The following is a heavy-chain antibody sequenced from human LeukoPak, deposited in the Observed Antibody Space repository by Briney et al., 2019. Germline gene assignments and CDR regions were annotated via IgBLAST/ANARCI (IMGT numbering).Heavy chain of an antibody. Sequence: PSETLSLTSTVSGGSISSGGYYWSWIRQHPGKGLEWIGYIYYSGSTYYNPSLKSRVTISVDTSKNQFSLKLSSVTAADTAVYYCARGAEDTAWGYFDYWGQGTLVTVSS. V-gene: IGHV4-31*03. CDR1: GGSISSGGYY. CDR2: IYYSGST. CDR3: ARGAEDTAWGYFDY. J-gene: IGHJ4*02. D-gene: IGHD5-18*01.